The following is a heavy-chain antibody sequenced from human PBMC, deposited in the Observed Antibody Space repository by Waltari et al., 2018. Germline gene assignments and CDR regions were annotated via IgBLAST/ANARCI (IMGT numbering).Heavy chain of an antibody. D-gene: IGHD2-15*01. J-gene: IGHJ6*03. CDR2: SYTVGTT. V-gene: IGHV3-53*01. CDR3: ARVAGTALHRYYHYYMDL. Sequence: EVEVVESGGGLMQPGGSLRLSCAASGFSVSDNFISWVRQAPGKGLEWVSISYTVGTTYLAESVKGRFTISRDNSRNTVYLQMNSLRVEDTAVYFCARVAGTALHRYYHYYMDLWGKGTTVTVSS. CDR1: GFSVSDNF.